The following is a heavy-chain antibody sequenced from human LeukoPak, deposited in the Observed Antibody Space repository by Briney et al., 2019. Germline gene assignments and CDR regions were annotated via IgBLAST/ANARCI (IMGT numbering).Heavy chain of an antibody. CDR1: GFTFSSYA. V-gene: IGHV3-30-3*01. J-gene: IGHJ4*02. D-gene: IGHD4-23*01. CDR2: ISYDGTNK. Sequence: PGGSLRLSCAASGFTFSSYAMHWVRQAPGKGLEWVTFISYDGTNKYYADSVKGRFTISRDNSKNTLYLQMNSLRAEDTAVYYCARSVGGGKVSRYDYWGQGTLVTVSS. CDR3: ARSVGGGKVSRYDY.